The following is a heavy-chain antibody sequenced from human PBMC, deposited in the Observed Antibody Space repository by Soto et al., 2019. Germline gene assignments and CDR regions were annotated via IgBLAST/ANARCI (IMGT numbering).Heavy chain of an antibody. CDR1: GGSISSSSYY. CDR3: ARSQTTVTSYDY. CDR2: IYYRGNT. V-gene: IGHV4-39*07. D-gene: IGHD4-17*01. Sequence: PSETLSLTCTVSGGSISSSSYYWGWIRQPPGKGLEWIGSIYYRGNTYYNPSLKSRVTISVDRSKNQFSLKLSSVTAADTAVYYCARSQTTVTSYDYWGQGTLVTVS. J-gene: IGHJ4*02.